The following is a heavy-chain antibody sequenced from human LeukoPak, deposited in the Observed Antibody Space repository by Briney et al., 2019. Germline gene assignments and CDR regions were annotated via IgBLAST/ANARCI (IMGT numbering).Heavy chain of an antibody. CDR1: GGSIYSTTFY. J-gene: IGHJ4*02. CDR2: MYYDGST. Sequence: SETLSLTCTVSGGSIYSTTFYWGWLRQPPGKGLEWIVSMYYDGSTYHNPSLKGRVTISVDTSNNQFSLKLTSVTAADTAVYFCARRSDSGSDDGEDYFDYWGQGTLVTVSS. D-gene: IGHD1-26*01. V-gene: IGHV4-39*01. CDR3: ARRSDSGSDDGEDYFDY.